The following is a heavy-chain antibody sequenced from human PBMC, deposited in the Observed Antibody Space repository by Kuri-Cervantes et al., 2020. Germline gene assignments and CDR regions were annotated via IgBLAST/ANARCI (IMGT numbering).Heavy chain of an antibody. D-gene: IGHD6-13*01. CDR1: GGSINSISHY. CDR3: ATGDLAAAAWDY. Sequence: GSLRLSCTVSGGSINSISHYWGWIRQPPGKGLEWIGTIYYSGSTYYNPSFKSRVTISVDRSRNHFSLELSAVIAADTALYYCATGDLAAAAWDYWGQGTLVTVSS. CDR2: IYYSGST. V-gene: IGHV4-39*02. J-gene: IGHJ4*02.